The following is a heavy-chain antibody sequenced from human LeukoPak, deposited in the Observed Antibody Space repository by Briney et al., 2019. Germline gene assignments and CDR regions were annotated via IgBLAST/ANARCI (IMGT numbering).Heavy chain of an antibody. V-gene: IGHV1-3*04. CDR3: TRIMAVAGTPGL. CDR1: GYTFTTYP. CDR2: INTANGDT. J-gene: IGHJ4*02. Sequence: ASVNVSCKASGYTFTTYPIHWVRQAPGQRLEWMGWINTANGDTKYSQKFQGRLTTSRDTSASTAYMELSSLRSEDTAVYFCTRIMAVAGTPGLGGQGTLVTVSS. D-gene: IGHD6-19*01.